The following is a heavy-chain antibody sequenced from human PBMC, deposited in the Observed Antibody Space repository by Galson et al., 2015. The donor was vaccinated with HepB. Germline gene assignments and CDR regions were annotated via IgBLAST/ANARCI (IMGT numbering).Heavy chain of an antibody. V-gene: IGHV3-23*01. CDR3: AKGISPYSSSWYGRQIYYFDY. CDR1: GFTFSSYA. D-gene: IGHD6-13*01. J-gene: IGHJ4*02. CDR2: ISGSGGST. Sequence: SLRLSCAASGFTFSSYAMSWVRQAPGKGLEWVSAISGSGGSTYYVDSVKGRFTISRDNSKNTLYLQMNSLRAEDTAVYYCAKGISPYSSSWYGRQIYYFDYWGQGTLVTVSS.